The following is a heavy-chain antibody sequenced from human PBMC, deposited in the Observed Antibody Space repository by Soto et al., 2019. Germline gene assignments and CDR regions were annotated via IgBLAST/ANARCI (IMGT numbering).Heavy chain of an antibody. V-gene: IGHV3-48*02. Sequence: LVESGGDLVYPGGSLRLSCVASGFRFSDHSMNWVRQAPGKGLQWISYISSNSDTTYYADSVKGRFTVSRDNAKNALFLQMHSLRDDDTATYYCARLPKGSLVTAWGQGARFTVSS. CDR2: ISSNSDTT. J-gene: IGHJ4*02. CDR1: GFRFSDHS. D-gene: IGHD2-21*02. CDR3: ARLPKGSLVTA.